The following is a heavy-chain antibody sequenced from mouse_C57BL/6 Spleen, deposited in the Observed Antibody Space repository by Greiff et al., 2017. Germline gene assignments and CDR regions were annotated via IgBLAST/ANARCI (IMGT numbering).Heavy chain of an antibody. CDR2: IYPGDGDT. CDR3: ARGAYSNLGAMDY. J-gene: IGHJ4*01. CDR1: GYAFSSYW. Sequence: QVHVKQSGAELVKPGASVKISCKASGYAFSSYWMNWVKQRPGKGLEWIGQIYPGDGDTNYNGKFKGKATLTADKSSSTAYMQLSSLTSEDSAVYFCARGAYSNLGAMDYWGQGTSVTVSS. D-gene: IGHD2-5*01. V-gene: IGHV1-80*01.